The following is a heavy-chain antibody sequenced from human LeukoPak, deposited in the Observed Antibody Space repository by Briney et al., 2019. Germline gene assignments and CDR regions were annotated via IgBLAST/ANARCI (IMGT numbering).Heavy chain of an antibody. CDR2: INHSGST. Sequence: SETLSLTCAVYGGSFSGYYWSWIRQPPGKGLEWIGEINHSGSTNYNPSLKSRVTISVDTSKNQFSLKLSSVTAADTAVYYCATTPYYDYYYYYYYMDVWGKGTTVTVSS. CDR1: GGSFSGYY. V-gene: IGHV4-34*01. CDR3: ATTPYYDYYYYYYYMDV. D-gene: IGHD3-22*01. J-gene: IGHJ6*03.